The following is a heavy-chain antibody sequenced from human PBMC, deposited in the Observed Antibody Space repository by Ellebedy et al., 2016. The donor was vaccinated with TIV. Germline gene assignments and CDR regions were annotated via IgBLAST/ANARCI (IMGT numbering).Heavy chain of an antibody. Sequence: LSLTCXASGFTFSSYAMSWVRQAPGKGLEWVSAISGSGGSTYYADSVKGRFTISRDNSKNTLYLQMNSLRAEDTAVYYCAKDVLDFDWLFSNWFDPWGQGTLVTVSS. CDR2: ISGSGGST. CDR1: GFTFSSYA. D-gene: IGHD3-9*01. CDR3: AKDVLDFDWLFSNWFDP. J-gene: IGHJ5*02. V-gene: IGHV3-23*01.